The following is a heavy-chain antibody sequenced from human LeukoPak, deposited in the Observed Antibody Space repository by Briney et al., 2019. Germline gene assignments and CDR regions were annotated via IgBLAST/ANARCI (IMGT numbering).Heavy chain of an antibody. D-gene: IGHD5-24*01. V-gene: IGHV4-31*03. J-gene: IGHJ4*02. CDR3: AREGEVREMTT. Sequence: SQTLSLTRTVSGGSISSGGYYWSWIRQHPGKGLEWIGYIYYSGSTYYNPSLKSRVTISVETSKNQFSLKLSYVTAADTAVYYCAREGEVREMTTWGQGTLVTVSS. CDR1: GGSISSGGYY. CDR2: IYYSGST.